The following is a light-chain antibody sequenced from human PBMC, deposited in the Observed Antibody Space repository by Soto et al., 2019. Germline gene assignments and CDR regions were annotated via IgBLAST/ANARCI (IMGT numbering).Light chain of an antibody. V-gene: IGKV1-5*01. Sequence: DIQMTQSPSTLSASVGDRVTITCRASQSISDRLAWYHRKPVKAPNLLFFDASSLESGVPSRFSGSGSGTEFTLTISSLHPDDFATYYCQHYSTVWAFGQGTKVDIK. CDR1: QSISDR. CDR2: DAS. J-gene: IGKJ1*01. CDR3: QHYSTVWA.